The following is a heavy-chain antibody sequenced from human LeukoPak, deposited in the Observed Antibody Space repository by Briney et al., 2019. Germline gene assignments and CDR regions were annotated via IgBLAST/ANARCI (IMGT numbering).Heavy chain of an antibody. J-gene: IGHJ6*02. D-gene: IGHD5-12*01. CDR3: VKGGHKLDIQTTHYYYGLDV. Sequence: GGSLRLSCVASGFTLSDHWMYWLRQGPSRGLAHVSRVESDASRTTYADSVKGRFTISRDDAKNTMYLQMNSLRVEDTAVYYCVKGGHKLDIQTTHYYYGLDVWGQGTTVAVS. CDR2: VESDASRT. CDR1: GFTLSDHW. V-gene: IGHV3-74*03.